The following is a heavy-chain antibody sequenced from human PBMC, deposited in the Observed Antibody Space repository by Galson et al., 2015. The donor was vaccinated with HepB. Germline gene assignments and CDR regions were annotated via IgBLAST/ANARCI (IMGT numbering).Heavy chain of an antibody. J-gene: IGHJ4*02. Sequence: SLRLSCAASGFTFSSYSMNWVRQAPGKGLEWVSYISSSSSTIYCADSVKGRFTISRDNAKNSLYLQMNSLRDEDTAVYYCARDPYDILTGYKYYFDYWGQGTLVTVSS. CDR1: GFTFSSYS. V-gene: IGHV3-48*02. CDR3: ARDPYDILTGYKYYFDY. CDR2: ISSSSSTI. D-gene: IGHD3-9*01.